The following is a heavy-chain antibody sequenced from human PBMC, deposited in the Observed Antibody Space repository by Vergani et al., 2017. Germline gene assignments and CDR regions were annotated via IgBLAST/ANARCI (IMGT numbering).Heavy chain of an antibody. CDR2: IIPIFGTA. CDR1: GGTFSSYA. CDR3: ARGDCSSTSCRTDSFDI. V-gene: IGHV1-69*01. J-gene: IGHJ3*02. Sequence: QVQLVQSGAEVKKPGSSVKVSCKASGGTFSSYAISWVRQAPGQGLEWMGGIIPIFGTANYAQKFQGRVTITADESTSTAYLELRSLRSEDTAVYYCARGDCSSTSCRTDSFDIWGQGTMVTVSS. D-gene: IGHD2-2*01.